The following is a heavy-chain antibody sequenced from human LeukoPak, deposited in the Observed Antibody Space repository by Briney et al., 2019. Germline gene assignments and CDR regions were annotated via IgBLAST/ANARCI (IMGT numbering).Heavy chain of an antibody. CDR2: IYYRGGT. V-gene: IGHV4-59*11. Sequence: SETLSLTCTVSGGSISSHYRTWIRQPPGKGLEWIGYIYYRGGTNYNPSLQSRVTISVGTSKNQFSLKVTSVTAADTAVYYCARYDVDTATNNWGQGPVTTVSS. J-gene: IGHJ1*01. D-gene: IGHD5-24*01. CDR1: GGSISSHY. CDR3: ARYDVDTATNN.